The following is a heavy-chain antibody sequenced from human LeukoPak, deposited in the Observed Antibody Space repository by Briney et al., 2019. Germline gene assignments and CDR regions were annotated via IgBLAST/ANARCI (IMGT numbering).Heavy chain of an antibody. CDR3: ARVRVRFFDY. V-gene: IGHV4-59*01. CDR2: IYYSGST. Sequence: SETLSLTCTVSGGSTSSYYWSWIRQPPGKGLEWIGYIYYSGSTNYNPSLKSRVTISVDTSKNQFSLKLSSVTAADTAVYYCARVRVRFFDYWGQGTLVTVSS. D-gene: IGHD3-16*01. J-gene: IGHJ4*02. CDR1: GGSTSSYY.